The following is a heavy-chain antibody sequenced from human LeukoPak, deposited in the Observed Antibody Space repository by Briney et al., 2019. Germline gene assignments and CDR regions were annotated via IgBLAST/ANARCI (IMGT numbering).Heavy chain of an antibody. CDR3: ARGQVPTARGYNWFDP. CDR2: IYYSGTT. V-gene: IGHV4-59*01. D-gene: IGHD2-2*01. CDR1: GGSIRSYY. J-gene: IGHJ5*02. Sequence: KASETLSLTCTVSGGSIRSYYWGWIRQPPGKGLEWVGHIYYSGTTNYNPSLRSRVTISADTPKNQVSLKLSSATAADTAVYYCARGQVPTARGYNWFDPWGQGTLVTVSS.